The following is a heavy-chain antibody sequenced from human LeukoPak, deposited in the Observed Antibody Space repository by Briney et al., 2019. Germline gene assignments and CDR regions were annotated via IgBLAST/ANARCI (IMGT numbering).Heavy chain of an antibody. Sequence: GESLRLSCAASGFTFSKYWMLWVRQAPGKGLESVSRINTDGTATTYADSVKGRFTVSRDNADNTMFLQMNSVRDEDTAVYYCATKQWLAPPPDSWGQGTPVTVYS. CDR3: ATKQWLAPPPDS. V-gene: IGHV3-74*01. J-gene: IGHJ4*02. CDR2: INTDGTAT. D-gene: IGHD6-19*01. CDR1: GFTFSKYW.